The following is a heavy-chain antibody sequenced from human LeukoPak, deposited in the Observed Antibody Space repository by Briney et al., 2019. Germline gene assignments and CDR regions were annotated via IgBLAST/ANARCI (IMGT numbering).Heavy chain of an antibody. J-gene: IGHJ6*04. CDR1: GFTFSSYS. Sequence: GGSLRLSCAASGFTFSSYSMNWVRQAPGKGLEWVSYISSSGSTIYYADSVKGRFTISRDNAKNSLYLQMNSLRAEDTAVYYCSELGITMIGGVWGKGTTVTISS. V-gene: IGHV3-48*04. CDR2: ISSSGSTI. D-gene: IGHD3-10*02. CDR3: SELGITMIGGV.